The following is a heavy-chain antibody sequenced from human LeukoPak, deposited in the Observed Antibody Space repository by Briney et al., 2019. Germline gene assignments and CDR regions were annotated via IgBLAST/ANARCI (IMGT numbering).Heavy chain of an antibody. V-gene: IGHV3-23*01. J-gene: IGHJ6*03. CDR2: ISGSGGST. D-gene: IGHD6-25*01. Sequence: GGSLRLSCAASGFTFSSYAMSWVRQAPGKGLEWVSAISGSGGSTYYADSVRGRFTISRDNSKNTLYPQMNSLRAEDTAVYYCARASGYYYYYYYMDVWGKGTTVTISS. CDR3: ARASGYYYYYYYMDV. CDR1: GFTFSSYA.